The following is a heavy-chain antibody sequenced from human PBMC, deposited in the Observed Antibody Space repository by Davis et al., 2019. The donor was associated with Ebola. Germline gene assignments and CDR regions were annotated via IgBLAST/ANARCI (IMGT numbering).Heavy chain of an antibody. CDR2: ISWNSGSI. CDR3: VKRTSGSSGWDY. V-gene: IGHV3-23*01. CDR1: GFTVSSNY. D-gene: IGHD3-3*01. J-gene: IGHJ4*02. Sequence: GESLKISCAASGFTVSSNYMSWVRQAPGKGLEWVSGISWNSGSIGYADSVKGRFSISRDNSKSVLYLQMNSLRHEDTAIYYCVKRTSGSSGWDYWGQGTLVTVSS.